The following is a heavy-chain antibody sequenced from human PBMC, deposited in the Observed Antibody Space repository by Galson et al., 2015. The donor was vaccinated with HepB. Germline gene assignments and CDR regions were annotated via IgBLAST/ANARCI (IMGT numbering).Heavy chain of an antibody. CDR3: ARIQRYYYDSSGPDFDY. J-gene: IGHJ4*02. D-gene: IGHD3-22*01. CDR2: IYPGDSDT. Sequence: QSGAEVKKPGESLKISCKGSGYSFTSYWIGWVRQMPGKGLEWMGIIYPGDSDTRYSPSFQGQVTISADKSISTAYLQWSSLKASDTAMYYCARIQRYYYDSSGPDFDYWGQGTLVTVSS. V-gene: IGHV5-51*01. CDR1: GYSFTSYW.